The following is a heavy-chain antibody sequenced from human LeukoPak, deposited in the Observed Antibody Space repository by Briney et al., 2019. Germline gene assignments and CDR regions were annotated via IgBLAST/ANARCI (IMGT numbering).Heavy chain of an antibody. V-gene: IGHV1-18*01. CDR1: GYTFTNYG. D-gene: IGHD3-22*01. CDR3: ARDLWATGYDSSGYYPPELSDY. J-gene: IGHJ4*02. Sequence: GASVTVSCKASGYTFTNYGIRWGRQAPGQGLEGMGWISPYHGNTNYAQKLQGRVTMTTDTSTSTAYMELRSLRSDDTAVYYCARDLWATGYDSSGYYPPELSDYWGQGTLVTVSS. CDR2: ISPYHGNT.